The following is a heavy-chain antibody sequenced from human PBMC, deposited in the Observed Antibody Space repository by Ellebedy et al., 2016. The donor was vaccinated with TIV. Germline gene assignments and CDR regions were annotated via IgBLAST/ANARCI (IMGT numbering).Heavy chain of an antibody. CDR2: MNPNSGST. D-gene: IGHD3-22*01. V-gene: IGHV1-8*01. Sequence: ASVKVSXKASRYTFTSYDINWVRQAIGQGLEWMGWMNPNSGSTGYAQKFQGRVTMTRNTSISTAYMELSSLRSEDTAVYYCAREYYYDSSGYYVYWGQGTLVTVSS. CDR3: AREYYYDSSGYYVY. J-gene: IGHJ4*02. CDR1: RYTFTSYD.